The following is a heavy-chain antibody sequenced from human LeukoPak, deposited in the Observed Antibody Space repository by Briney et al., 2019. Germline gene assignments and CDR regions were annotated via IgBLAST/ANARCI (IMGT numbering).Heavy chain of an antibody. CDR2: ISYDGSNK. Sequence: GGSLRLSCAASGFTFSSYAMHWVRQAPGKGLEWVAVISYDGSNKYYADSVKGRFTISRDNSENTLYLQMNSLRAEDTAVYYCATLDGEVHDYWGQGTLVTVSS. CDR3: ATLDGEVHDY. J-gene: IGHJ4*02. D-gene: IGHD3-10*01. CDR1: GFTFSSYA. V-gene: IGHV3-30-3*01.